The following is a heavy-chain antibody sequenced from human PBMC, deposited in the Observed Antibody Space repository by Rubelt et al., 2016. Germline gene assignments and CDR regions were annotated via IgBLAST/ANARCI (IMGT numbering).Heavy chain of an antibody. V-gene: IGHV3-33*08. CDR3: ASAVLDY. CDR1: GFTFSSFW. J-gene: IGHJ4*02. Sequence: VPLVESGGGLVQPGGSLRLSCGASGFTFSSFWMHWVRHSPRKGLEWVGVLWYDGSNKYYADSVKGRFTSSRDKSKKMLFLQMNSLTAEDTALYYCASAVLDYWGQGTLVIVSS. CDR2: LWYDGSNK.